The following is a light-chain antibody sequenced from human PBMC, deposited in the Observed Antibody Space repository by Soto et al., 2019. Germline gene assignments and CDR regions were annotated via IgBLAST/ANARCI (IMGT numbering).Light chain of an antibody. CDR1: PSVSSN. CDR3: QQYNNWPPIT. J-gene: IGKJ5*01. Sequence: IVMPQSPAAVSVSPGPRATLSCRASPSVSSNLAWYQQKPGQAPRLLIYGASTRATGIPARFSGSGSGTEFTLTISSLQSEDFAVYYCQQYNNWPPITFGQGTRLEIK. CDR2: GAS. V-gene: IGKV3-15*01.